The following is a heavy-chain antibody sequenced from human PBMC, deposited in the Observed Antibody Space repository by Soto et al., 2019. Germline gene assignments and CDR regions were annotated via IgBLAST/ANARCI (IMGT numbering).Heavy chain of an antibody. D-gene: IGHD3-10*01. V-gene: IGHV3-15*01. CDR1: GFTFSNAW. Sequence: PGGSLRLSCAASGFTFSNAWMSWVRQAPGKGLEWVGRIKSKTDGGTTDYAAPVKGRFTISRDDSKNTLYLQMNSLRAEDTAVYYCAKDGITMVRGTSYYYYYGMDVWGQGTTVTVYS. CDR2: IKSKTDGGTT. CDR3: AKDGITMVRGTSYYYYYGMDV. J-gene: IGHJ6*02.